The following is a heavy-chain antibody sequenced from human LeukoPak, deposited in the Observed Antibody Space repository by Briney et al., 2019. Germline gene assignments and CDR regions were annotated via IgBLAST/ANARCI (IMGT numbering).Heavy chain of an antibody. CDR1: GFTFSDYY. J-gene: IGHJ5*02. D-gene: IGHD2-2*02. V-gene: IGHV3-11*05. CDR2: ISTTSTYT. CDR3: ARDWYCSSSICYTDRNWFDP. Sequence: PGGSLRLSCAASGFTFSDYYMSYIRQAPGKGLEWVSYISTTSTYTDHADSVRGRFTISRDNAKNLLYLQMNSLRPEDTAVYYCARDWYCSSSICYTDRNWFDPWGQGTLVTVSS.